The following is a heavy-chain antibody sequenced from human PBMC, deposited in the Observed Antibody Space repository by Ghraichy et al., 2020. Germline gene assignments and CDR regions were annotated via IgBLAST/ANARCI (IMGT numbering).Heavy chain of an antibody. Sequence: SETLSLTCAVYGGSFSGYYWSWIRQPPGKGLEWIGEINQSGSTNYNPSLKSRVIISVDTSKNQFSLKVTSVTAADTAVYYCARGICGGGDCYLFTFDYWGHGILVAVSS. V-gene: IGHV4-34*01. CDR1: GGSFSGYY. CDR2: INQSGST. D-gene: IGHD2-21*02. J-gene: IGHJ4*01. CDR3: ARGICGGGDCYLFTFDY.